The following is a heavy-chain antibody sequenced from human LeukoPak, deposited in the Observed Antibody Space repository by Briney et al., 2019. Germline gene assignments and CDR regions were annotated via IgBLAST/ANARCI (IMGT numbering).Heavy chain of an antibody. CDR3: VRGNGYSSSPFDY. Sequence: TGGSLRLSCVASGFTFSSYWMSWVRQVPGKGLEWVAKIKQDGSEKYYVDSVKGRFTISRDNAKNSLYLQMNSLRAEDTAVYYCVRGNGYSSSPFDYWSQGTLVTVSS. CDR2: IKQDGSEK. D-gene: IGHD6-13*01. V-gene: IGHV3-7*03. CDR1: GFTFSSYW. J-gene: IGHJ4*02.